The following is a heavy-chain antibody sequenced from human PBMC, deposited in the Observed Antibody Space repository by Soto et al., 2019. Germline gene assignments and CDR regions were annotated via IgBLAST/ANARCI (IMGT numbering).Heavy chain of an antibody. CDR3: ARAAILGYCSGGSCPYYFDY. Sequence: SETLSLTCAVSGGSFSSSYYWSWIRQPPGKGLEWIGYIYYSGSTYYNPSLKSRVTISVDTSKNQFSLKLSSVTAADTAVYYCARAAILGYCSGGSCPYYFDYWGQGTLVTVSS. J-gene: IGHJ4*02. CDR2: IYYSGST. CDR1: GGSFSSSYY. V-gene: IGHV4-30-4*01. D-gene: IGHD2-15*01.